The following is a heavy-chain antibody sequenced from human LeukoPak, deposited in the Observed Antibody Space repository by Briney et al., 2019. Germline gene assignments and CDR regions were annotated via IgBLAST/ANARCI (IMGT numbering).Heavy chain of an antibody. CDR3: VREQLAERADAFDI. CDR1: GFTLSIYW. D-gene: IGHD1-1*01. Sequence: PGGSLRLSCAASGFTLSIYWMGWVRQAPGKGLEWVANIKEDGSEKYYVDSVKGRFTISRDNAKESVFLQMNSLRAEDTAVYYCVREQLAERADAFDIWGQGQMVPVSS. J-gene: IGHJ3*02. CDR2: IKEDGSEK. V-gene: IGHV3-7*01.